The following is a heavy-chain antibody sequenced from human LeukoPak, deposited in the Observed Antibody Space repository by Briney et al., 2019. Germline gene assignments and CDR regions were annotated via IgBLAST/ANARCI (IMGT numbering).Heavy chain of an antibody. J-gene: IGHJ6*02. D-gene: IGHD5-12*01. Sequence: GGSLRLSCAASGFTFSSYSMNWVRQAPGKGLEWVSSISSSSSYIYYADSVKGRFTISRDNAKNSLYLQMNSLRAEDTAVYYCARPYSGTTGRYGMDVWGQGTLVTVSS. CDR3: ARPYSGTTGRYGMDV. CDR2: ISSSSSYI. V-gene: IGHV3-21*01. CDR1: GFTFSSYS.